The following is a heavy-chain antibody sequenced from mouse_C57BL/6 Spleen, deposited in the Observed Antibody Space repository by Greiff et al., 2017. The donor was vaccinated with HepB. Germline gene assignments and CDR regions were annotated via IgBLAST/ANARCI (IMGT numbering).Heavy chain of an antibody. CDR2: IYPRSGNT. Sequence: QVQLQQSGAELERPGASVKLSCKASGYTFTSYGISWVKQRTGQGLEWIGEIYPRSGNTYYNEKFKGKATLTADKSSSTAYMELRSLTSEDSAVYFCANYYGSSYERYFDVWGTGTTVTVSS. J-gene: IGHJ1*03. CDR3: ANYYGSSYERYFDV. CDR1: GYTFTSYG. V-gene: IGHV1-81*01. D-gene: IGHD1-1*01.